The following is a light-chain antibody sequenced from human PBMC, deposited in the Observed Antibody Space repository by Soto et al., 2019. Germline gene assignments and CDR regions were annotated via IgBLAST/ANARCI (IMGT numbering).Light chain of an antibody. Sequence: DIQMTQSPSTLSASVGDRVTITCRASQSISGCLAWYQQKPGKAPKFLIYDVSSLESGVPSRFSGSGSGTEFTLMTTGLQPDDFGTYYCQQYDRYSLTFGGGTKVDIK. CDR2: DVS. J-gene: IGKJ4*01. CDR1: QSISGC. CDR3: QQYDRYSLT. V-gene: IGKV1-5*01.